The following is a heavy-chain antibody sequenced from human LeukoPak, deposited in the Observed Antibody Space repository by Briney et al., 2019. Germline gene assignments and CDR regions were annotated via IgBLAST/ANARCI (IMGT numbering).Heavy chain of an antibody. CDR2: MNTDGSRT. Sequence: PGGSLRLSCAVSGVTFSIYSMHWVRQAPGRGLVWVSRMNTDGSRTDYADSVKGRFTISRDNAKNILYLQMNSLGAEDTAVYSCASDFTGRDDYWGQGTLVTVSS. V-gene: IGHV3-74*01. CDR1: GVTFSIYS. CDR3: ASDFTGRDDY. D-gene: IGHD2-8*02. J-gene: IGHJ4*02.